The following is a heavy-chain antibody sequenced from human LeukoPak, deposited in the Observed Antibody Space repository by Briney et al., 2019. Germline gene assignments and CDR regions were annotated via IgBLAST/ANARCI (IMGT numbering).Heavy chain of an antibody. D-gene: IGHD3-22*01. J-gene: IGHJ4*02. CDR1: GYTFTSYG. CDR3: ARDRGYYDSSARGDY. CDR2: ISGYNGNT. V-gene: IGHV1-18*01. Sequence: ASVTVSCKPSGYTFTSYGISWVRQAPGQGLEWMGWISGYNGNTNYAQTLQGRVTITTDTSTSTAYMELRSLRSDDTAVYYCARDRGYYDSSARGDYWGQGTLVTVSS.